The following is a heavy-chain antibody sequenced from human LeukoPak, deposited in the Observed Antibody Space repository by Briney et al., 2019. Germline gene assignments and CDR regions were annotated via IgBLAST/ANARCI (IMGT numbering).Heavy chain of an antibody. Sequence: PGGSLRLSCAASGFTFSSYWMSWVRQAPGKGLEWVANIKQDGSEKYYVDSVKGRFTISRDNAKNSLYLQMNSLRAEDTAVYCCARVSEVAAAGTGFGDWFDPWGQGTVVTVSS. CDR3: ARVSEVAAAGTGFGDWFDP. V-gene: IGHV3-7*05. CDR1: GFTFSSYW. D-gene: IGHD6-13*01. CDR2: IKQDGSEK. J-gene: IGHJ5*02.